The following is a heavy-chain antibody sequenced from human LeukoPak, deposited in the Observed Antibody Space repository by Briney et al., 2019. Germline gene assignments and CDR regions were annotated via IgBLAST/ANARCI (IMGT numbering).Heavy chain of an antibody. CDR3: ARVSEYQLLMNY. J-gene: IGHJ4*02. V-gene: IGHV1-46*01. CDR1: GYTFTSYG. Sequence: ASVKVSCKASGYTFTSYGISGVRQAPGQGLEWMGIINPSGGSTSYAQKFQGRVTMTRDTSTSTVYMELSSLRSEDTAVYYCARVSEYQLLMNYWGQGTLVTVSS. CDR2: INPSGGST. D-gene: IGHD2-2*01.